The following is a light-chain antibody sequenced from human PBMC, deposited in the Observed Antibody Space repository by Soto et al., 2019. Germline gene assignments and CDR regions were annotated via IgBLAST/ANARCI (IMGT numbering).Light chain of an antibody. Sequence: QSALTQPASVSGSPGQSITISCTGTSSDVGGYNYVSWYQQHPGKAPKLMFYEVNNRPSGVSNRFSGSKSGNTASLSISGLQAEDEADYYCSSYSTTNILVFGSGTKLTVL. CDR2: EVN. V-gene: IGLV2-14*01. CDR1: SSDVGGYNY. J-gene: IGLJ1*01. CDR3: SSYSTTNILV.